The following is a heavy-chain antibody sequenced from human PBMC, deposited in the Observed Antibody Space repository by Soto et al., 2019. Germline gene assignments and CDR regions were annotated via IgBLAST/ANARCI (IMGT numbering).Heavy chain of an antibody. CDR2: IWYDGSNK. D-gene: IGHD5-12*01. CDR3: ARDRGYSGYDSPRYYYGMDV. V-gene: IGHV3-33*01. J-gene: IGHJ6*02. CDR1: GFTFSSYG. Sequence: QVQLVESGGGVVQPGRSLRRSCAASGFTFSSYGMHWVRQAPGKGLEWVAVIWYDGSNKWYADSVKGRFTISRDNSKNTLHLQMNSLRAEDTAVYSCARDRGYSGYDSPRYYYGMDVWGQGTTVTVSS.